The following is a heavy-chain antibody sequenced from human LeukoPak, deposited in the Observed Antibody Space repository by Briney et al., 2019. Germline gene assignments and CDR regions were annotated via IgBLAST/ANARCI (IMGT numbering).Heavy chain of an antibody. Sequence: SVKVSCKASGGTFSSYAISWVRQAPGQGLEWMGRIIPILGIANYAQKFQGRVTITADESTSTAYMELSSLRSEDTAVYYCARVGNYYGSGSYVEDYWGQGTLVTVSS. V-gene: IGHV1-69*04. CDR3: ARVGNYYGSGSYVEDY. CDR2: IIPILGIA. CDR1: GGTFSSYA. D-gene: IGHD3-10*01. J-gene: IGHJ4*02.